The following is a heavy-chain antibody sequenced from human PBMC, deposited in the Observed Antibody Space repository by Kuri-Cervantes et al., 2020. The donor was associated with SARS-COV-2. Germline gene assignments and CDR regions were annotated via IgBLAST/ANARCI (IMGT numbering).Heavy chain of an antibody. J-gene: IGHJ6*03. CDR2: IIPISGTA. CDR3: ASEEIVAVRGKNYYYYYMDV. V-gene: IGHV1-69*13. Sequence: SVKVSCKASGGTFSSYAISWVRQAPGQGLEWMGGIIPISGTANYAQKFQGRVTITADEPTSTAYMELSSLRSEDTAVYYCASEEIVAVRGKNYYYYYMDVWGKGTTVTVSS. D-gene: IGHD3-22*01. CDR1: GGTFSSYA.